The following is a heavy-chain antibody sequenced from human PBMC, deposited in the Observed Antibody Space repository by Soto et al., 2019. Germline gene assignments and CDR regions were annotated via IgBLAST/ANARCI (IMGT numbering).Heavy chain of an antibody. CDR2: INPNSGGT. V-gene: IGHV1-2*04. D-gene: IGHD6-19*01. CDR1: GYTFTGDY. CDR3: ASAGAWLSKRYYYYYGMDV. J-gene: IGHJ6*02. Sequence: ASVKVSCKASGYTFTGDYMHWVRQAPGQGLEWMGWINPNSGGTNYAQKFQGWVTMTRDTSISTAYMELSRLRSDDTAVYYCASAGAWLSKRYYYYYGMDVWGDGTAVTVSS.